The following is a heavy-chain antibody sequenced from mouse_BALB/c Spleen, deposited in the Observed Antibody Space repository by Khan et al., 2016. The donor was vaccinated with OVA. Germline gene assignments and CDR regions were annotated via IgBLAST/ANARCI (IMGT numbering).Heavy chain of an antibody. Sequence: EVELVESGPGLVKPSQSLSLTCTVTGYSITSGYGWNWIRQFPGNKLEWMGYISYSGSTNYNPSPKSRIYITRATSNNQFFLQLNSVTTEDTATYYCARTARIKYWGQGTTLTVSS. CDR3: ARTARIKY. V-gene: IGHV3-2*02. CDR2: ISYSGST. J-gene: IGHJ2*01. CDR1: GYSITSGYG. D-gene: IGHD1-2*01.